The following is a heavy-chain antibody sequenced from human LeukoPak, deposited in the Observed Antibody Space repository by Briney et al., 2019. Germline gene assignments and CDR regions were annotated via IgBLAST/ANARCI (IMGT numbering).Heavy chain of an antibody. CDR2: IRYDGSNK. CDR1: GFTFSSYG. V-gene: IGHV3-30*02. J-gene: IGHJ4*02. CDR3: AKPFNIVVVPAAMKY. Sequence: GGSLRLSCAASGFTFSSYGMHWLRQAPGKGLEWVAFIRYDGSNKYYADSVKGRFTISRDNSKNTLYLQMNSLRAEDTAVYYCAKPFNIVVVPAAMKYWGQGTLVTVSS. D-gene: IGHD2-2*01.